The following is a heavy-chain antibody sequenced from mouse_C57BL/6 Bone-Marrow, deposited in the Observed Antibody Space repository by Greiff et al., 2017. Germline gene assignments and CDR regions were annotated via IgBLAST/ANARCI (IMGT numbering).Heavy chain of an antibody. V-gene: IGHV1-69*01. CDR3: SRISTVDADWYYEV. CDR1: GYTFTSYW. J-gene: IGHJ1*03. D-gene: IGHD1-1*01. CDR2: IDPSDSYT. Sequence: QIQLQQPGAELVMPGASVKLSCKASGYTFTSYWMHWVKQRPGHGLEWIGEIDPSDSYTHYNQKFKGKSTLTVDKTSSTAYMQLSSMTSEDSAVYYGSRISTVDADWYYEVWGTGTTVTVSS.